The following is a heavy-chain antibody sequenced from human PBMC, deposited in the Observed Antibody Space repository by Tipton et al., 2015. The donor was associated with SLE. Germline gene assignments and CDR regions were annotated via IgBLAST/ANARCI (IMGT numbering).Heavy chain of an antibody. J-gene: IGHJ4*02. Sequence: SLRLSCEASGFIFRMYGMSWVRQAPGKGLEWVSTISDNEGETYYADSVKGRFTISRDNAKNSVYLQMNSLRVDDTAVYYCARKVGDYWGQGTPVTVSS. CDR3: ARKVGDY. V-gene: IGHV3-23*01. CDR2: ISDNEGET. CDR1: GFIFRMYG. D-gene: IGHD1-26*01.